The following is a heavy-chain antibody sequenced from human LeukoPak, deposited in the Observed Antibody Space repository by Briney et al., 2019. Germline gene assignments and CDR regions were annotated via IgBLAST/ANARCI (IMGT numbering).Heavy chain of an antibody. CDR1: GYTFTNFW. V-gene: IGHV5-51*01. Sequence: GESLKISCKGSGYTFTNFWIGWVRQMPGKGLEWMGIIYPGDSDTRYSPSFQGQVTISADKSITSAYLQWSSLKASDTAIYYCARLSILTSSSLYYFDLWGQGTLVTVSS. CDR3: ARLSILTSSSLYYFDL. D-gene: IGHD3-9*01. J-gene: IGHJ4*02. CDR2: IYPGDSDT.